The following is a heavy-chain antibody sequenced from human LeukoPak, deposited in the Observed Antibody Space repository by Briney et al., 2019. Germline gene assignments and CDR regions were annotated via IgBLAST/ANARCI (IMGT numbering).Heavy chain of an antibody. CDR1: GGSFSGYY. J-gene: IGHJ3*02. D-gene: IGHD5-24*01. Sequence: SETLSLTCAVYGGSFSGYYWSWIRQPPGKGLEWIGEINHSGSTNYNPSLKSRVTISVDTSKNQFSLKLSSVTAADTAVYYCARVAWDGYNLGAFDIWGQGTMVTVSS. V-gene: IGHV4-34*01. CDR3: ARVAWDGYNLGAFDI. CDR2: INHSGST.